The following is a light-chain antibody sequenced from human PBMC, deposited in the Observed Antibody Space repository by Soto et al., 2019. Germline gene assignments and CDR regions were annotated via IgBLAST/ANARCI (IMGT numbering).Light chain of an antibody. Sequence: EIVMTQSPATLSVSPGERATLSCMASQSFSSNLAWYQQKPGQAPRLLIYDASTRATGTPARFSGSGSGTKFTLSISSLQSEDFAVYYCQQYNNWPITFGQGTRLEIK. CDR2: DAS. J-gene: IGKJ5*01. CDR1: QSFSSN. V-gene: IGKV3D-15*01. CDR3: QQYNNWPIT.